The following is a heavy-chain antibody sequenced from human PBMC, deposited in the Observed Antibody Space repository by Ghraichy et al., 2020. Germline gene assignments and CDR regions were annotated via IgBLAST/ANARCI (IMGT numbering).Heavy chain of an antibody. CDR3: ARCTGDYGSGSYWVNWFDP. Sequence: SETLSLTCTVSGGSISSGGYYWSWIRQHPGKGLEWIGYIYYSGSTYYNPSLKSRVTISVDTSKNQFSLKLSSVTAADTAVYYCARCTGDYGSGSYWVNWFDPWGQGTLVTVSS. CDR2: IYYSGST. J-gene: IGHJ5*02. V-gene: IGHV4-31*03. D-gene: IGHD3-10*01. CDR1: GGSISSGGYY.